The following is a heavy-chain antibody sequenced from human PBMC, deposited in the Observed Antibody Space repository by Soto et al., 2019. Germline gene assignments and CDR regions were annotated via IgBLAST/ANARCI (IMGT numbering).Heavy chain of an antibody. Sequence: QVQLQQWGAGLLKPSETLSLTCAVSGGSVSGHYWSWIRQPPGKGLEWIGELNHSGSTNYNPSLKSRVTISVDTSKNQFSLKLSSVTAADTAVYFCARVGALGSSSCFDYWGQGTLVTVSS. J-gene: IGHJ4*02. CDR1: GGSVSGHY. CDR2: LNHSGST. V-gene: IGHV4-34*01. D-gene: IGHD6-13*01. CDR3: ARVGALGSSSCFDY.